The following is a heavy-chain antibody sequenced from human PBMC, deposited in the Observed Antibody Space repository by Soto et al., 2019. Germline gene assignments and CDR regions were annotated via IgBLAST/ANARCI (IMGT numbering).Heavy chain of an antibody. Sequence: QVQLVQSGAEVKKPGSSVKVSCKASGGTFSSYAISWVRQAPGQGLEWMGGIIPIFGTANYAQKFLGRVTITADKSTSTAYMELSSLRSEDTAVYYCARGYCSGGSCYSDWFDPWGQGTLVTVSS. CDR1: GGTFSSYA. J-gene: IGHJ5*02. CDR3: ARGYCSGGSCYSDWFDP. CDR2: IIPIFGTA. V-gene: IGHV1-69*06. D-gene: IGHD2-15*01.